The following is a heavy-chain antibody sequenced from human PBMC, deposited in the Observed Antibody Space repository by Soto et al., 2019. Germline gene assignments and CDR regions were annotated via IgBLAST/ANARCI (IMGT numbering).Heavy chain of an antibody. J-gene: IGHJ4*02. CDR2: IYYRGNA. V-gene: IGHV4-39*01. CDR1: DDSINSDKFY. D-gene: IGHD3-9*01. CDR3: ARLEGLATIPYYFDF. Sequence: HLQLQESGPGLVKPSETLSLMCSVSDDSINSDKFYWGWIRQPPGKGLEWIGSIYYRGNAYYNPSIKTRVTISLDKSKSKFSLKLNSVTAADSAVYFCARLEGLATIPYYFDFWGPGALVTVSS.